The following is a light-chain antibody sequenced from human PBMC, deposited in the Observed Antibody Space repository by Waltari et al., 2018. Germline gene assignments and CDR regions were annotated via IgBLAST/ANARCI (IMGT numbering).Light chain of an antibody. Sequence: QSVLTQPPSVSEAPRQRVNISCSGSSSNIGKNPVNWFQQLPGKAPKFLSYLHDLLPSGVSDRFSGPKSGTSASLAISGLQSEDEATYYCASWDDSLNGWVFGGGTKLTVL. J-gene: IGLJ3*02. CDR2: LHD. V-gene: IGLV1-36*01. CDR1: SSNIGKNP. CDR3: ASWDDSLNGWV.